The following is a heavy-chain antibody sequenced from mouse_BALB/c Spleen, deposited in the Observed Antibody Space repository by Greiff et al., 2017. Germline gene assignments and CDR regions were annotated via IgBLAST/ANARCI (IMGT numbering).Heavy chain of an antibody. V-gene: IGHV14-3*02. CDR1: GFNIKDTY. Sequence: EVQLQQSGAELVKPGASVKLSCTASGFNIKDTYMHWVKQRPEQGLEWIGRIDPANGNTKYDPKFQGKATITADTSSNTAYLQLSSLTSEDTAVYYCARGRGYRYWYFDVWGAGTTVTVSS. D-gene: IGHD2-14*01. J-gene: IGHJ1*01. CDR2: IDPANGNT. CDR3: ARGRGYRYWYFDV.